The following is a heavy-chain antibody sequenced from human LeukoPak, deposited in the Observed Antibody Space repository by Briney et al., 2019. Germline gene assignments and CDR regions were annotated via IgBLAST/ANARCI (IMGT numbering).Heavy chain of an antibody. CDR1: GFTFGDYA. Sequence: QAGGSLRLSCTASGFTFGDYAMSWVRQAPGKGLKWVGFIRSKAYGGTTEYAASVKGRFTISRDDSKSIAYLQMNSLKTEDTAVYYCTSFGVVGTTYYFDYWGQGTLVTVSS. D-gene: IGHD3-3*01. J-gene: IGHJ4*02. CDR3: TSFGVVGTTYYFDY. CDR2: IRSKAYGGTT. V-gene: IGHV3-49*04.